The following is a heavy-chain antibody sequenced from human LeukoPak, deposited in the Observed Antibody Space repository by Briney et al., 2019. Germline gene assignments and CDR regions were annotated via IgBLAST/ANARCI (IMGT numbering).Heavy chain of an antibody. CDR1: GFTFSSYS. CDR2: ISSSSCTI. V-gene: IGHV3-48*01. D-gene: IGHD6-19*01. CDR3: ATELGIAVAGTSY. Sequence: GGSLRLSCAASGFTFSSYSMNWVRQAPGKGLEWVSYISSSSCTIYYADSVKGRFTISRDNAKNSLYLQMNSLRAEDTAVYYCATELGIAVAGTSYWGQGTLVTVSS. J-gene: IGHJ4*02.